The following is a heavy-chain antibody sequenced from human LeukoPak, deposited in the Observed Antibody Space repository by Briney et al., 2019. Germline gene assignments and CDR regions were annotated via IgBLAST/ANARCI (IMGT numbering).Heavy chain of an antibody. J-gene: IGHJ6*03. CDR2: IYYSGST. V-gene: IGHV4-59*11. CDR1: GGSISSHY. Sequence: SETLSLSCTVSGGSISSHYWSWIRQPPGKGLEWIGYIYYSGSTNYNPSLKSRVTISVDTSKNQFSLKLSSVTAADTAVYYCAREAGYCSSTSCYCYYYYMDVWGKGTTVTVSS. D-gene: IGHD2-2*01. CDR3: AREAGYCSSTSCYCYYYYMDV.